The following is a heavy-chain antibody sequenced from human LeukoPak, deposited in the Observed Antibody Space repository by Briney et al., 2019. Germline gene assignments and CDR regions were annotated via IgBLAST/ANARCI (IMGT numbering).Heavy chain of an antibody. Sequence: GASVKVSCKASGYTFTGYYIHWVRQAPGQGLEWMGWINPNSGATNYAQKFQGRVTMTRDTSIITAYMELSRLRSDDTAVYYCARGGRLELLVYFYSFMDVWGKGTTVTVSS. CDR1: GYTFTGYY. J-gene: IGHJ6*03. V-gene: IGHV1-2*02. CDR3: ARGGRLELLVYFYSFMDV. CDR2: INPNSGAT. D-gene: IGHD2-15*01.